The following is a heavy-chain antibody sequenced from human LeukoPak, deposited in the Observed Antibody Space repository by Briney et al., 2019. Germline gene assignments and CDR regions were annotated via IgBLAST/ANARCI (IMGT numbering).Heavy chain of an antibody. Sequence: GGSLRLSCAASEFTFSSYSMNWVRQAPGKGLEWVSYIDSGSSSKYYADSVKGRFTISRDNAKNSLYLQMNSLRDEDTAVYYCARNLLSWVNGMDVWGQGTTVTVSS. J-gene: IGHJ6*02. CDR2: IDSGSSSK. V-gene: IGHV3-48*02. CDR1: EFTFSSYS. D-gene: IGHD2/OR15-2a*01. CDR3: ARNLLSWVNGMDV.